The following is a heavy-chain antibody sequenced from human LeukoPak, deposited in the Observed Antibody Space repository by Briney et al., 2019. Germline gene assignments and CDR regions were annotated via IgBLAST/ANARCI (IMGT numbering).Heavy chain of an antibody. CDR3: ARDYGYAFDI. D-gene: IGHD3-10*01. CDR1: GGSISSSSYY. CDR2: IYYSGSN. Sequence: SETLSLTCTVSGGSISSSSYYWGWIRQPPGKGLEWIVSIYYSGSNYYNPSLKSRVTISVDTSKNQFSLKLSSVTAADTAVYYCARDYGYAFDIWGQGTMVTVSS. V-gene: IGHV4-39*07. J-gene: IGHJ3*02.